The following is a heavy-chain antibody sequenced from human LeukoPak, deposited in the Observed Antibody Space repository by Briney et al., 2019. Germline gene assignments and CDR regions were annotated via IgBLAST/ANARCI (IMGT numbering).Heavy chain of an antibody. CDR3: ARVVQYYDFWSGYSAFDY. J-gene: IGHJ4*02. D-gene: IGHD3-3*01. CDR2: INPNSGGT. Sequence: GASEKVSCKASGYTFTGYYMHWVRQAPGQGLEWMGWINPNSGGTNYAQKFQGRVTMTRDTSISTAYMELSRLRSDDTAVYYCARVVQYYDFWSGYSAFDYWGQGTLVTVSS. V-gene: IGHV1-2*02. CDR1: GYTFTGYY.